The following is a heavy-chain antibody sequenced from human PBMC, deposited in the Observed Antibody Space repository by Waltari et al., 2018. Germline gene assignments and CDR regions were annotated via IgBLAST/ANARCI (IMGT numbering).Heavy chain of an antibody. CDR1: GGTFSSYA. CDR3: ARSHYGYCSGGSCYSGDY. D-gene: IGHD2-15*01. J-gene: IGHJ4*02. Sequence: QVQLVQSGAEVKKPGSPVKVSCKASGGTFSSYAISWVRQAPGQGLEWMGGIIPIFGTANYAQKFQGRVTITADESTSTAYMELSSLRSEDTAVYYCARSHYGYCSGGSCYSGDYWGQGTLVTVSS. V-gene: IGHV1-69*12. CDR2: IIPIFGTA.